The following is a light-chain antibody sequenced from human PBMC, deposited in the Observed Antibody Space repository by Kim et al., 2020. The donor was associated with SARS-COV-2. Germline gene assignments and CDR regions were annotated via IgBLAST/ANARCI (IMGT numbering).Light chain of an antibody. CDR2: GAS. Sequence: VSPGERATLSCRASQSVSSNLAWYQQNPGQAPRLLIYGASTRAPGIPARFSGSGSGTEFTLTISSLQSEDFAVYYCQQYNNWPPTFGQGTKVDIK. V-gene: IGKV3-15*01. CDR1: QSVSSN. J-gene: IGKJ1*01. CDR3: QQYNNWPPT.